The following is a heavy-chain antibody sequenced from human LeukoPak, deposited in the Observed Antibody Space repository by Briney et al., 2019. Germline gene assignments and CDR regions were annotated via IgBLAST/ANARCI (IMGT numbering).Heavy chain of an antibody. CDR1: GFTFSSYA. J-gene: IGHJ4*02. V-gene: IGHV3-30-3*01. CDR2: ISYDGSNK. D-gene: IGHD5-18*01. CDR3: ARDSGGYSYGYLDY. Sequence: PGGSPRLSCAASGFTFSSYAMHWVRQAPGKGLEWVAVISYDGSNKYHADSVKGRFTISRDNSKNTLYLQMNSLRAEDTAVYYCARDSGGYSYGYLDYWGQGTLVTVSS.